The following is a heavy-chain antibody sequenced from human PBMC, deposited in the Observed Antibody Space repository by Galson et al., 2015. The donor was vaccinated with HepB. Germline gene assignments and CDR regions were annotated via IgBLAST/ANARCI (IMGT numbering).Heavy chain of an antibody. CDR1: GGTFSSYA. D-gene: IGHD2-2*02. Sequence: SVKVSCKASGGTFSSYAISWVRQAPGQGLEWMGGIIPIFGTANYAQKFQGRVTITADESTSTAYMELSSLRSEDTAVYYCARSVVPAAIRWFDPWGQGTLVTVSS. V-gene: IGHV1-69*13. J-gene: IGHJ5*02. CDR3: ARSVVPAAIRWFDP. CDR2: IIPIFGTA.